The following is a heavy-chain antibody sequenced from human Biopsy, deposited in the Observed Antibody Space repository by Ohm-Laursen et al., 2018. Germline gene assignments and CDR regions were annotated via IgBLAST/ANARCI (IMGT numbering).Heavy chain of an antibody. J-gene: IGHJ2*01. CDR2: IYYSGTT. CDR1: GGSVSSGGFY. D-gene: IGHD4-23*01. V-gene: IGHV4-31*01. Sequence: TLSLTCTVSGGSVSSGGFYWSWIRQHPGKGLEWIGYIYYSGTTYYNPSLKSLVTISVDTSKNQFSLKLNSVTAADTAVYYCAGRPYGGTRYWYFDLWGRGTLATVSS. CDR3: AGRPYGGTRYWYFDL.